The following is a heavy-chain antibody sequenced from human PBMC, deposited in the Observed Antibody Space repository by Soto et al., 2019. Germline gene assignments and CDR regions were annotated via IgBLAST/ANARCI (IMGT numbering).Heavy chain of an antibody. J-gene: IGHJ4*02. CDR1: GGSMTNVDDN. CDR2: IYDGGST. Sequence: QVQLQESGPGLVKPSQTLSLTCTVSGGSMTNVDDNWSWIRQAPDKGLEWIGHIYDGGSTYTNPSLKSRVTIVPVTSTNHFSPQLSSLVAAAAAVYYCTRGPSGDNVDYWGQGTLVTVSS. V-gene: IGHV4-30-4*01. D-gene: IGHD1-1*01. CDR3: TRGPSGDNVDY.